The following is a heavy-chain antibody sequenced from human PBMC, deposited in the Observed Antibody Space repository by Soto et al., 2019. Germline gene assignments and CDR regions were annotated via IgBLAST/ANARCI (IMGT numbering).Heavy chain of an antibody. V-gene: IGHV3-7*01. CDR3: VRGHYTK. D-gene: IGHD2-2*02. CDR2: VEQDENER. Sequence: VQLVESGGTLVQPGGSLRLSCTASGFLFSSSWVGWVRQAPGKGLEWVANVEQDENERYYVDSVKGRFTISRDNTKNSLYLQMNNLRAEDTAIYYCVRGHYTKGGQGTLVTVSS. CDR1: GFLFSSSW. J-gene: IGHJ1*01.